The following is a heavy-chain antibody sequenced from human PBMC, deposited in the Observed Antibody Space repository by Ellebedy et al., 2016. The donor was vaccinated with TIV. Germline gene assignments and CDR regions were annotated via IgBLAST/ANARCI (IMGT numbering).Heavy chain of an antibody. CDR2: IKEDGTEK. Sequence: PGGSLRPSCVASGFTFSTVRMGWVRQAPGKGLEWVANIKEDGTEKYYVDSMKGRFTISRDNAKNSLYLQMNSLRAEDTAVYYCATYNGDGMFYFGNWGQGTLVTVSS. D-gene: IGHD1-20*01. CDR3: ATYNGDGMFYFGN. CDR1: GFTFSTVR. V-gene: IGHV3-7*03. J-gene: IGHJ4*02.